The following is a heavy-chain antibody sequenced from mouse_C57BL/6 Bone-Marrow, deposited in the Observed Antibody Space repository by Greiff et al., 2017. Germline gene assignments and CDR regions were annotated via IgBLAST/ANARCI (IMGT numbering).Heavy chain of an antibody. Sequence: QVQLKQPGAELVKPGASVKMSCKASGYTFTSYWITWVKQRPGPGLEWIGDISPGSGSTNYNEKFKSKATLTVDTSSSTAYMQLSSLTSEDSAVYYCASRDYYGSSYGRFDYWGQGTTLTVSS. CDR1: GYTFTSYW. CDR2: ISPGSGST. CDR3: ASRDYYGSSYGRFDY. D-gene: IGHD1-1*01. J-gene: IGHJ2*01. V-gene: IGHV1-55*01.